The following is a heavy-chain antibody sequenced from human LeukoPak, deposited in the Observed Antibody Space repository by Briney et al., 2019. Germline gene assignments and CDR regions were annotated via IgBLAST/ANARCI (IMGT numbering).Heavy chain of an antibody. V-gene: IGHV3-15*01. CDR1: GFTFSNAW. D-gene: IGHD2-2*01. CDR2: IKSKTDGGTT. J-gene: IGHJ4*02. CDR3: TTDIVVVPAAMEYFDY. Sequence: TGGSLRLSCAASGFTFSNAWMSWVRQAPGKGLEWVGRIKSKTDGGTTDYAAPVKGRFTISRDDSKNTLYLQMNSLKTEDTAVYYCTTDIVVVPAAMEYFDYWGQGTLVTVSS.